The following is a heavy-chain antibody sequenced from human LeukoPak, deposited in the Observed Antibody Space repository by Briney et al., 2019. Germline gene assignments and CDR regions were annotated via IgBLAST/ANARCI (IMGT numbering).Heavy chain of an antibody. V-gene: IGHV3-7*01. CDR1: RFTFSNYW. J-gene: IGHJ4*02. D-gene: IGHD2-21*02. CDR2: INQDGSKK. Sequence: GGSLRLSCVASRFTFSNYWMSWVRQAPGKGLEWVANINQDGSKKRYADSLKGRFTISRDNAKESLYLQLNSLRAEDTAVYYCAKWGPYCVGDYCPALDSWGPGTLVTVSS. CDR3: AKWGPYCVGDYCPALDS.